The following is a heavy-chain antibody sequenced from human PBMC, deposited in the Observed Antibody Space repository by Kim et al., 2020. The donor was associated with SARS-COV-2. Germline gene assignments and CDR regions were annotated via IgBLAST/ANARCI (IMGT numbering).Heavy chain of an antibody. D-gene: IGHD5-12*01. CDR1: GYTLTELS. V-gene: IGHV1-24*01. J-gene: IGHJ3*02. CDR2: FDPEDGET. CDR3: ATPHGYSGYDPANAFDI. Sequence: ASVKVSCKVSGYTLTELSMHWVRQAPGKGLEWMGGFDPEDGETIYAQKFQGRVTMTEDTSTDTAYMELSSLRSEDTAVYYCATPHGYSGYDPANAFDIWGQGTMVTVSS.